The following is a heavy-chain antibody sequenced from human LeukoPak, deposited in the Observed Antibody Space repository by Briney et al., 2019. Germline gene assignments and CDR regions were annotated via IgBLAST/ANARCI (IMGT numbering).Heavy chain of an antibody. CDR3: ARGARGVSGYYFDY. CDR2: INLNGGSP. CDR1: GFTFDDYG. Sequence: GGSLRLSCAASGFTFDDYGMSWVRQAPGKGLEWVSGINLNGGSPGYADSAKGRFTIHRDNAKNALYLQRNGLRAEYTALYYCARGARGVSGYYFDYWGQGTLVTVSS. V-gene: IGHV3-20*04. D-gene: IGHD3-10*01. J-gene: IGHJ4*02.